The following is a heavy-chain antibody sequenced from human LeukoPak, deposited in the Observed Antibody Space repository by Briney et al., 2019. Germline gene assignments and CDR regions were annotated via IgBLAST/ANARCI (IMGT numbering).Heavy chain of an antibody. Sequence: GGTLRLSCAASGFTFSSYSMNWVRQAPGKGLEWISYISSSSSTIYYADSVKGRFTISRDNAKNSLYLQMNSLRAEDTAVYYCARDIYRAVDYWGQGTLVTVSS. V-gene: IGHV3-48*01. CDR3: ARDIYRAVDY. CDR1: GFTFSSYS. CDR2: ISSSSSTI. J-gene: IGHJ4*02. D-gene: IGHD3-10*01.